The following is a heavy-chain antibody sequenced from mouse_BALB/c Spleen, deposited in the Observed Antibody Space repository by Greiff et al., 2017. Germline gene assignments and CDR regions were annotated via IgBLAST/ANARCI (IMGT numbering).Heavy chain of an antibody. CDR2: ISYDGSN. Sequence: DVQLQESGPGLVKPSQSLSLTCSVTGYSITSGYYWNWIRQFPGNKLEWMGYISYDGSNNYNPSLKNRISITRDTSKNQFFLKLNSVTTEDTATYYCARSNWGYFDYWGQGTTLTVSS. J-gene: IGHJ2*01. V-gene: IGHV3-6*02. CDR1: GYSITSGYY. CDR3: ARSNWGYFDY. D-gene: IGHD4-1*01.